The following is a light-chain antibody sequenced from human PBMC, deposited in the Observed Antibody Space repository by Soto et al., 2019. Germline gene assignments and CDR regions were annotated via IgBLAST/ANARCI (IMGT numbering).Light chain of an antibody. CDR1: QVISTS. J-gene: IGKJ5*01. CDR3: QQLFDSPIT. Sequence: EIQMTQSPSTLSASVGDRVTITCRASQVISTSLAWYQVKPGKAPKLLIYAASTLESGVPSRFSATVSGTEFSLTITSLQPEDFATYYCQQLFDSPITFGQGTRLEIK. V-gene: IGKV1-9*01. CDR2: AAS.